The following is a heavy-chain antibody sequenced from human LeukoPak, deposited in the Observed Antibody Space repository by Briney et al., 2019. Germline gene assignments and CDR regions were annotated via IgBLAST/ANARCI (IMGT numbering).Heavy chain of an antibody. CDR2: ISPSGDIT. CDR1: GFTFSNDG. J-gene: IGHJ4*02. Sequence: GGSLRLSCAGYGFTFSNDGMNWVRQAAGKGLEWVSGISPSGDITYYADSVKGRFTISRDNSKNTLYLQMNSLRAEDTAVYYCAKIGQWLAFVDYWGQGTLVTVSS. V-gene: IGHV3-23*01. CDR3: AKIGQWLAFVDY. D-gene: IGHD6-19*01.